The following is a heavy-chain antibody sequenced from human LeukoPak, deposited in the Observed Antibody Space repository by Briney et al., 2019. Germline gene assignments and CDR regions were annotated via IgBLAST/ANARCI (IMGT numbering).Heavy chain of an antibody. Sequence: ASVKVSRKASGYTFTSYYMHWVRQAPGQGLEWMGIINPSGGSTSYAQKFQGRVTMTRDTSTSTVYMELSSLRSEDTAVYYCARIIAARLGYYYGMDVWGQGTTVTVSS. J-gene: IGHJ6*02. V-gene: IGHV1-46*01. CDR2: INPSGGST. CDR1: GYTFTSYY. CDR3: ARIIAARLGYYYGMDV. D-gene: IGHD6-6*01.